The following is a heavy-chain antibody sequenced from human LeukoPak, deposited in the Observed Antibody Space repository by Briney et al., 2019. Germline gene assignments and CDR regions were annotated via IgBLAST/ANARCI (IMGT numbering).Heavy chain of an antibody. CDR3: VRDGEGVAISVNYWFDP. V-gene: IGHV1-8*01. CDR1: GFTFTSYD. J-gene: IGHJ5*02. Sequence: ASVKVSCRASGFTFTSYDINWVRQASGQGLEWMGWMNPNNGNTGYAQKFQGRVTMTRDTSISTAYMELRGLRSEDTAVYYCVRDGEGVAISVNYWFDPWGQGTLVTVSS. CDR2: MNPNNGNT. D-gene: IGHD3-10*01.